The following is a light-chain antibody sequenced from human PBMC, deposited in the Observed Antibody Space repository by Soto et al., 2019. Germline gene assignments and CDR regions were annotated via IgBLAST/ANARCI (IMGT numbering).Light chain of an antibody. CDR2: EVS. J-gene: IGLJ2*01. Sequence: QSALTQPASVSGSPGQSITVSCTGTDTDIGGADYVSCYQQHPGKAPKLIIYEVSHRPSGISSRFSGYKYGTTASLTISRLQNEDEAHYFCGSYTSAHTLEGIVFGGGTKLTVL. CDR3: GSYTSAHTLEGIV. V-gene: IGLV2-14*01. CDR1: DTDIGGADY.